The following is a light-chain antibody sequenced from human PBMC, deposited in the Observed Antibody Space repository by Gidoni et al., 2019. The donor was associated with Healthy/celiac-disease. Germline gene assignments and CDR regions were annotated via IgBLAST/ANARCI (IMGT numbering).Light chain of an antibody. Sequence: EIVLTQSPATLSLSPGEGATLSCMASQRVSSYLAWYQQQPGQAPRLLIYYASNRATGIPPRVSGSGSGTVFTLTISSLELEDFAVYYCQQRSHWPWTFGQWTKVEIK. CDR3: QQRSHWPWT. CDR1: QRVSSY. CDR2: YAS. J-gene: IGKJ1*01. V-gene: IGKV3-11*01.